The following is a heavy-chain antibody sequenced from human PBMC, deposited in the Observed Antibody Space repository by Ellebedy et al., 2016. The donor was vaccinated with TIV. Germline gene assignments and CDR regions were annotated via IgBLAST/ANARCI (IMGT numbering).Heavy chain of an antibody. D-gene: IGHD2-15*01. Sequence: GESLKISXAASAFTFSTFSMSWVRQAPGKGLEWVSAITGIGTSTYYADSVKGRFTISRDNSMNTLYLQVNSLRAEDTAVYYCARDSWGGSFLVANYFDSWGQGTLVTVSS. J-gene: IGHJ4*02. CDR2: ITGIGTST. CDR3: ARDSWGGSFLVANYFDS. V-gene: IGHV3-23*01. CDR1: AFTFSTFS.